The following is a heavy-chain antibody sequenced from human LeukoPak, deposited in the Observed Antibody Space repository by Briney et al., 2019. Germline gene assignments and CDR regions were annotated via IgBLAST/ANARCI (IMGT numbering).Heavy chain of an antibody. J-gene: IGHJ4*02. CDR3: ARGASSSWYGTYYFDY. CDR2: MSGSGYYT. D-gene: IGHD6-13*01. Sequence: GGSLRLSCAASGFAFSNFAMSWVRQAPGKGLEWVSAMSGSGYYTYYVESVKGRFTISRDNSKNTLYLHMNSLRAEDTAVYYCARGASSSWYGTYYFDYWGQGTLVTVSS. CDR1: GFAFSNFA. V-gene: IGHV3-23*01.